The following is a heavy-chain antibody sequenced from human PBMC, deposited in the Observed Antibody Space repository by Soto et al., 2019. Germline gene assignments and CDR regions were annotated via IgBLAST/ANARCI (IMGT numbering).Heavy chain of an antibody. CDR3: AREGTVGYCDSATFDY. Sequence: QVQLVQSGAEVKKPGSSVKVSCKASGGTFSSYAISWVRQAPGQGLEWLGGIIPIFGTANYAQKFQGRVTISADESPSTADMELSSLRSDDRAVYYCAREGTVGYCDSATFDYWGQGTLVMVSS. D-gene: IGHD4-17*01. CDR2: IIPIFGTA. CDR1: GGTFSSYA. J-gene: IGHJ4*02. V-gene: IGHV1-69*01.